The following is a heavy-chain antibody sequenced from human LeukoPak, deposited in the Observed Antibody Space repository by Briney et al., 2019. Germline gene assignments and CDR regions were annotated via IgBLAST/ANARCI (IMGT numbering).Heavy chain of an antibody. CDR3: ARFSPEGARDY. D-gene: IGHD1-26*01. CDR1: GGSISSYY. V-gene: IGHV4-59*01. J-gene: IGHJ4*02. CDR2: IYYSGST. Sequence: SETLSLTCTVSGGSISSYYWSWIRQPPGKGLEWIGYIYYSGSTNYDPSLKSRVTLSVDTSKNQFSLKLSSVTAVDTAVYYCARFSPEGARDYWGQGTLVTVSS.